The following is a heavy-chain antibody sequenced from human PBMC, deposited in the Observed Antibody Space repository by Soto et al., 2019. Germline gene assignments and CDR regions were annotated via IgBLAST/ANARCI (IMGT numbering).Heavy chain of an antibody. Sequence: PGGSLRLSCAASGFTFSDYYLTWIRQAPGKGLECVSYISGSGSTIYYADSVKGRFTISRDNAKNSLYLQMNSLRAEDTAVYYCARDGITMIRGVITYWGQGTVVNVSS. J-gene: IGHJ4*02. V-gene: IGHV3-11*01. CDR2: ISGSGSTI. D-gene: IGHD3-10*01. CDR3: ARDGITMIRGVITY. CDR1: GFTFSDYY.